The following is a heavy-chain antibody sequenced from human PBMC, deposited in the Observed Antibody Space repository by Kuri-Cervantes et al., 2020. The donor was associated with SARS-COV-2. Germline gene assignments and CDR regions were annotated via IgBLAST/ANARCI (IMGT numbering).Heavy chain of an antibody. D-gene: IGHD3-10*01. Sequence: GGSLRLSRAASGFTFSSYGMHWVRQAPGKGLEWVAFIRYDGSNKYYADSVKGRFTISRDNSKSTLYLQMNSLRAEDTAVYYCAKDRRGSGPFDYWGQGTLVTVSS. CDR1: GFTFSSYG. CDR3: AKDRRGSGPFDY. V-gene: IGHV3-30*02. CDR2: IRYDGSNK. J-gene: IGHJ4*02.